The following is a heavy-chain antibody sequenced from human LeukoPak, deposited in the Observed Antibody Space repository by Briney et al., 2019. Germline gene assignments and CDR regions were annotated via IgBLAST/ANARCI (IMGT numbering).Heavy chain of an antibody. Sequence: GGSLRLSCAASGFTFSSYAMSWVRQAPGKGLEWVSAISGSGGSTYYADSVKGRFTISRDNSKNTLFLQMSGLRAEDTARYYCAKEEVWFGELPDYWGQGTLVTVSS. CDR1: GFTFSSYA. V-gene: IGHV3-23*01. CDR2: ISGSGGST. J-gene: IGHJ4*02. CDR3: AKEEVWFGELPDY. D-gene: IGHD3-10*01.